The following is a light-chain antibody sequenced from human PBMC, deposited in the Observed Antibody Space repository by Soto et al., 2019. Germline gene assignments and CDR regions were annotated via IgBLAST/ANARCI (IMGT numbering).Light chain of an antibody. Sequence: SVLTQPPSASGSPGQPVTISCTGTSSDVGGYNYVSWYQQHPGKAPKLMIYEVSKRPSGVPDRFSGSKSGNTASLTVSGLQAEDEADYYCSSYAGSNNYVFGTGTKVTVL. V-gene: IGLV2-8*01. J-gene: IGLJ1*01. CDR3: SSYAGSNNYV. CDR1: SSDVGGYNY. CDR2: EVS.